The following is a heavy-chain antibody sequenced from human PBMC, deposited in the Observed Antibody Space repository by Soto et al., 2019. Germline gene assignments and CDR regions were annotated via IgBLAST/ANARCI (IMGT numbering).Heavy chain of an antibody. J-gene: IGHJ4*02. CDR1: GYTFSSYG. Sequence: QVQLVQSGAEVKEPGASVRVSCKASGYTFSSYGFSWVRQAPGQGLEWVAWISANSGDTNSAQKFQGRVTLTTDTATSTASMVLRSLTTDDAAVFYCSRNFRDSLVGPSCIYFDFWGQGTLVTVSS. D-gene: IGHD2-2*01. CDR3: SRNFRDSLVGPSCIYFDF. V-gene: IGHV1-18*04. CDR2: ISANSGDT.